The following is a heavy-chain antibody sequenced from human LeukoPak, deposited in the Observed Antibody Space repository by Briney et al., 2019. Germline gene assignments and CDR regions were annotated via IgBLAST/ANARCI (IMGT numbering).Heavy chain of an antibody. V-gene: IGHV3-7*01. Sequence: GGSLRLSCAASGFRFSGYWMTWVRQAPEKGLEWVGSIKQDGSDIYYVDSVKGRFTISRDNAENSLYLHMNSLRVEDTAVYYCAKDLEQWLVQYYFGYWGQGTLVTVSS. CDR2: IKQDGSDI. CDR1: GFRFSGYW. J-gene: IGHJ4*02. D-gene: IGHD6-19*01. CDR3: AKDLEQWLVQYYFGY.